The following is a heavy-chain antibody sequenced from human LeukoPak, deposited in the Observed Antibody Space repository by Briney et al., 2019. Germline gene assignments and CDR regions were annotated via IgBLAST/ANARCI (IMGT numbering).Heavy chain of an antibody. D-gene: IGHD3-16*01. CDR3: VGDFDY. CDR1: GFTFSSYA. CDR2: IRYDGSNK. V-gene: IGHV3-30*02. J-gene: IGHJ4*02. Sequence: GGSLRLSCAASGFTFSSYAMSWVRQAPGKGLNWVAFIRYDGSNKQYADSVKGRFTISRDNSKNTLYLQMDSLRGEDTAVYYCVGDFDYWGQGTLVTVSS.